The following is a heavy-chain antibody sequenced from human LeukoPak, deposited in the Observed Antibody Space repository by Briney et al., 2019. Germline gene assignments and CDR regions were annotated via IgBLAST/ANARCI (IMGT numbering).Heavy chain of an antibody. J-gene: IGHJ6*03. CDR2: IYHSGST. CDR3: ASTVGATHYYYYMDV. CDR1: GGSISSSSYY. V-gene: IGHV4-39*07. Sequence: SETLSLTCTVSGGSISSSSYYWGWIRQPPGKGLEWIWSIYHSGSTYYNPSLKSRVTISVDTSKNQFSLKLSSVTAADTAVYYCASTVGATHYYYYMDVWGKGTTVTVSS. D-gene: IGHD1-26*01.